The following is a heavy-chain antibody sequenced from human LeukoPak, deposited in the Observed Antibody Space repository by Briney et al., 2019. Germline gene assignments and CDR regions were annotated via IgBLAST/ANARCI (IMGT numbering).Heavy chain of an antibody. V-gene: IGHV3-21*01. D-gene: IGHD1-26*01. CDR3: ARDQNSGSYSGHQDGHY. J-gene: IGHJ4*02. Sequence: PGGSLRLSCAASGFSFSTYGMHWVRQAPGKGLEWVSSISSSSSYIYYADSVKGRFTISRDNAKNSLYLQMNSLRAEDTAVYYCARDQNSGSYSGHQDGHYWGQGTLVTVSS. CDR1: GFSFSTYG. CDR2: ISSSSSYI.